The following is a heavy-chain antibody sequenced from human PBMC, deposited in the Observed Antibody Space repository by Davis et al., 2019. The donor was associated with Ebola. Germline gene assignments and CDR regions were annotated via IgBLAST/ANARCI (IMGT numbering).Heavy chain of an antibody. CDR2: ISSDSDYI. D-gene: IGHD2-8*02. CDR1: GFTFSSYG. CDR3: ARGRRLLADAFHI. Sequence: GESLKISCAASGFTFSSYGMHWVRQAPGKGLEWVSSISSDSDYIYYADSVKGRFTISRDNAKNSLNLHMNSLRADDTAVYYCARGRRLLADAFHIWGQGTMVTVSS. V-gene: IGHV3-21*01. J-gene: IGHJ3*02.